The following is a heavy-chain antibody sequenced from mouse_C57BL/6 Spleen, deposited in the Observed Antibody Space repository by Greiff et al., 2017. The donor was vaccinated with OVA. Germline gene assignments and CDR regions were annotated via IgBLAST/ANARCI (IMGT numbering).Heavy chain of an antibody. D-gene: IGHD1-1*01. Sequence: QVQLKESGAELVRPGASVTLSCKASGYTFTDYEMHWVKQTPVHGLEWIGALYPETGGPASNQKCKGKSRLTADKSSSTAYMQLRSLTAEDAAVYYCTRYYYGSSPYAMDYWGKGTSVTVSS. CDR1: GYTFTDYE. J-gene: IGHJ4*01. CDR2: LYPETGGP. CDR3: TRYYYGSSPYAMDY. V-gene: IGHV1-15*01.